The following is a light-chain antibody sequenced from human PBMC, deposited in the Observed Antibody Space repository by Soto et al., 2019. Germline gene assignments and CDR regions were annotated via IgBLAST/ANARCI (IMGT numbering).Light chain of an antibody. CDR2: EVS. V-gene: IGLV2-14*01. CDR1: SSDVGGYDY. Sequence: QSVLTQPAYVSGSPGQSITISCTGTSSDVGGYDYVSWYQHSPGKAPKLVIYEVSNRPSGVSNRFSGSKSGNTASLTISGLQAEDEADYDCSSYTSGSTLGVFGGGTKLTVL. CDR3: SSYTSGSTLGV. J-gene: IGLJ2*01.